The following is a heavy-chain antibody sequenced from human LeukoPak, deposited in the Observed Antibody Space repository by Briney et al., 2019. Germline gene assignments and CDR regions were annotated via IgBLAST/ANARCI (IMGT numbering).Heavy chain of an antibody. CDR3: ARALAEDYDFWSGLGVGNDAFDI. Sequence: PGGSLRLSCAASGFTFSSYSMNWVRQAPGKGLEWVSSISSSSSYIYYADSVKGRFTISRDNAKNSLYLQMNSLRAEDTAVYYCARALAEDYDFWSGLGVGNDAFDIWGQGTMVTVSS. V-gene: IGHV3-21*01. J-gene: IGHJ3*02. CDR2: ISSSSSYI. D-gene: IGHD3-3*01. CDR1: GFTFSSYS.